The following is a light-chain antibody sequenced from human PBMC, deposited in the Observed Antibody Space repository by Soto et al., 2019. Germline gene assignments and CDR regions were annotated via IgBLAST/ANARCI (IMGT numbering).Light chain of an antibody. Sequence: EIVLTQSPGTLSLSPGERATLSCRASQSVTSNYLAWYQRKPCQAPSLHIYGASSRPTGVPARLSGSGSGTDCPLTISRLEPEDFSVFYCQPYGTSPRTFGQETNVQVK. CDR2: GAS. CDR1: QSVTSNY. J-gene: IGKJ1*01. CDR3: QPYGTSPRT. V-gene: IGKV3-20*01.